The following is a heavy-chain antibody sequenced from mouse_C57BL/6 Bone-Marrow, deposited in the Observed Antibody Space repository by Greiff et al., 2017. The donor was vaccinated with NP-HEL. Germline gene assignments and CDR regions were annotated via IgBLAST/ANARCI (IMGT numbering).Heavy chain of an antibody. J-gene: IGHJ3*01. V-gene: IGHV1-26*01. Sequence: EVQLQQSGPELVKPGASVKISCKASGYTFTDYYMNWVKQSHGKSLEWIGDINPNNGGTSYNQKFKGKATLTVDKSSSTAYMELRSLTSEDSAVYYCARGKGKWLFAYWGQGTLVTVSA. D-gene: IGHD2-1*01. CDR2: INPNNGGT. CDR3: ARGKGKWLFAY. CDR1: GYTFTDYY.